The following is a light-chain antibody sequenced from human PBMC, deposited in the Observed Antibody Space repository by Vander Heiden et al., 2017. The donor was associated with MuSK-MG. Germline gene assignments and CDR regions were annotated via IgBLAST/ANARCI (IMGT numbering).Light chain of an antibody. CDR2: DVS. J-gene: IGKJ4*01. CDR3: QQRSNWPLT. Sequence: EIVLTQSPATLSLSPGERATLSCRASQSVRSYLAWYQQKPGQAPRLLIYDVSSRATGVPARFSGSGSGTDFTLTISSLEPEDFAVYYCQQRSNWPLTFGGGTKGEMK. CDR1: QSVRSY. V-gene: IGKV3-11*01.